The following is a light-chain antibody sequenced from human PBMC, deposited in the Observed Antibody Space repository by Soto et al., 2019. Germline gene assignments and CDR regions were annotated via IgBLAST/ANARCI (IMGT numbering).Light chain of an antibody. CDR2: DAS. Sequence: DIQMTQSPSTLSASVGDRVTITCRASQSISSWLAWYQQKPGKAPKLLIYDASSLESGVPSRFSGSGSGTEFTLTISSLQPDDCATDYCQQYNSYSTWTCGQGTKVEIK. CDR3: QQYNSYSTWT. CDR1: QSISSW. J-gene: IGKJ1*01. V-gene: IGKV1-5*01.